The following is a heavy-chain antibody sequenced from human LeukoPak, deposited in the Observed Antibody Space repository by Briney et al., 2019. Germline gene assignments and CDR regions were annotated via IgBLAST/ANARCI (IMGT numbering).Heavy chain of an antibody. V-gene: IGHV3-23*01. Sequence: GGSLRLSCAASGFTFSNYDLNWVRQAPGKGPERVSTISGSGSRISYADSVQGRFTISRDNSKNSLYLQMNSLRAEDTAVYYCAKVGGPEDYWGQGTLVTVSS. D-gene: IGHD3-3*01. CDR1: GFTFSNYD. J-gene: IGHJ4*02. CDR3: AKVGGPEDY. CDR2: ISGSGSRI.